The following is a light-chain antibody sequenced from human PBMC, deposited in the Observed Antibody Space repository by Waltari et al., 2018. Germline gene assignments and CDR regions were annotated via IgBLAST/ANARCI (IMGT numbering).Light chain of an antibody. CDR2: EVN. Sequence: QSAPTQPASVSGSPGQSITISCTGTSSDIGYYNLVSWYQQDPGKAPQVIIYEVNKRPSGVSNRFAGSKSGNTASLTISGLQAEDEADYYCCSYIGDSAWVFGGGTKVTVL. CDR1: SSDIGYYNL. J-gene: IGLJ3*02. CDR3: CSYIGDSAWV. V-gene: IGLV2-23*02.